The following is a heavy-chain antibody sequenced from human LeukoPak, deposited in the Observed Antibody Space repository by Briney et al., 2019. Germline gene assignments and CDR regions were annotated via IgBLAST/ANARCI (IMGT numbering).Heavy chain of an antibody. CDR1: GGSISSSSYY. J-gene: IGHJ6*02. V-gene: IGHV4-39*01. D-gene: IGHD3-10*01. Sequence: SETLSLTCTVSGGSISSSSYYWGWIRQPPGKGLEWIGSIYYSGSTYYNPSLKSRVTISVDTSKNQFSLKLSSVTAADTAVYYCARRRLSGYYGMDVWGQGTTVTVPS. CDR3: ARRRLSGYYGMDV. CDR2: IYYSGST.